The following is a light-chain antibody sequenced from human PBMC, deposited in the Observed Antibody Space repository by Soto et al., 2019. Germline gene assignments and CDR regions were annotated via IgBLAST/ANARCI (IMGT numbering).Light chain of an antibody. CDR2: GAS. CDR3: QQYGISPWT. CDR1: QSVSNSY. J-gene: IGKJ1*01. V-gene: IGKV3-20*01. Sequence: EIVLTQSPGTLSLSPGERATLSCRASQSVSNSYIAWYQQKPGQAPRLLIYGASSRATSIPDRFTGSGSGTDFTLTITRLEPEDFALYYCQQYGISPWTFGQGTKVEIK.